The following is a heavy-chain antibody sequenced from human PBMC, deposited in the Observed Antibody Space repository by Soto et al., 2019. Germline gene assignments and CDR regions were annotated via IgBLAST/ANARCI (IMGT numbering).Heavy chain of an antibody. CDR1: GFTFDYYW. Sequence: LVESGGGLVQSGGSLRLSCAASGFTFDYYWMHWVRQDPGKGLLWVSHIHNDASLTPYGGYVKSRFIIARDNANNTLYLQMTGLRVEDTAVYFCVRGQRGGFDLWGQGTMVTVSS. J-gene: IGHJ3*01. V-gene: IGHV3-74*01. CDR3: VRGQRGGFDL. CDR2: IHNDASLT. D-gene: IGHD2-15*01.